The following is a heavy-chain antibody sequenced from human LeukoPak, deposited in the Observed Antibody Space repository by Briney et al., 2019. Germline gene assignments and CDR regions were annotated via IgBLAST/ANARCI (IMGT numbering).Heavy chain of an antibody. D-gene: IGHD6-6*01. J-gene: IGHJ6*03. V-gene: IGHV3-48*01. CDR3: AKDREAARYLYYMDV. CDR2: ISGPGNTI. Sequence: GGSLRLSCAASGFTFITYGMNWVRQAPGKGLEWVSYISGPGNTIFYADSVKGRFTISRDNSKNTLYLQMNSLRAEDTAVYYCAKDREAARYLYYMDVWGKGTTVTVSS. CDR1: GFTFITYG.